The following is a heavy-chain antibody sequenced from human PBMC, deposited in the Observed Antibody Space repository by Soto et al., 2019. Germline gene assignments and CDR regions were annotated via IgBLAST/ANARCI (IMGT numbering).Heavy chain of an antibody. CDR3: ARDTTRESYYYVSSGYYNGGNWYFDL. CDR2: IIPIFGTA. J-gene: IGHJ2*01. Sequence: QVQLVQSGAEVKKPGSSVKVSCKASGGTFSSYAISWVRQAPGQGLEWMGGIIPIFGTANYAQKFQGRVTITADESTSTAFMELSSRRSEDTAVYYFARDTTRESYYYVSSGYYNGGNWYFDLWGRGTLVTVSS. D-gene: IGHD3-22*01. CDR1: GGTFSSYA. V-gene: IGHV1-69*12.